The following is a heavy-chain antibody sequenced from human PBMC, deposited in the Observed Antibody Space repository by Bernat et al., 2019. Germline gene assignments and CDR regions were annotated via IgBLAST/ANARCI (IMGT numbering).Heavy chain of an antibody. CDR2: ISYDGSNK. J-gene: IGHJ5*02. Sequence: QVQLVESGGGVVQPGRSLRLSCAASGFTFSSYGMHWVRQAPGKGLEWVAVISYDGSNKYYADSVKGRFTISRDNAKNTLYLQLNSLRAEDTAMYYCARGVTVAGTTPLGSWGQGTLVTVSS. CDR3: ARGVTVAGTTPLGS. CDR1: GFTFSSYG. D-gene: IGHD6-19*01. V-gene: IGHV3-30*03.